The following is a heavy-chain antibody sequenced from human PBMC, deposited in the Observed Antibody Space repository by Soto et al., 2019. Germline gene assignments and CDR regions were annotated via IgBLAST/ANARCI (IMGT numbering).Heavy chain of an antibody. D-gene: IGHD3-10*01. CDR3: VRHSYSYGYFGY. Sequence: PSETLSLTCTVSGGSISSYYWSWIRQPPGKGLEWIAYFYYSGSTNYNPSLKSRVTISVDTSKNQFSLKLSSVTAADTAVYYCVRHSYSYGYFGYWGQGTLVTVSS. CDR1: GGSISSYY. CDR2: FYYSGST. J-gene: IGHJ4*02. V-gene: IGHV4-59*08.